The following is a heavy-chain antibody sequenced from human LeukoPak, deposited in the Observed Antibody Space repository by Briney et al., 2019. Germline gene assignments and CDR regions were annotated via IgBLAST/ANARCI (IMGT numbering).Heavy chain of an antibody. Sequence: PAGSLRLSCAPSGFTFSRSDMHWVRQSPGKGLEWLALISYDGIKTDYAESVKGRFIVCRDNSKNTLFLQMNSLSAEDTAIYYCQREWFGETNWGQGARVTVSS. V-gene: IGHV3-30*04. CDR3: QREWFGETN. D-gene: IGHD3-10*01. CDR1: GFTFSRSD. J-gene: IGHJ4*02. CDR2: ISYDGIKT.